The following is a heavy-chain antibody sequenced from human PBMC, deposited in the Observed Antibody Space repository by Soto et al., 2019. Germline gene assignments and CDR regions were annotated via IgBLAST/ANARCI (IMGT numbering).Heavy chain of an antibody. CDR3: ARGDIAAETFFYYYGMDL. Sequence: QLVESGGGLVQPGGYLRLSCAASGFTLNNYWMHWVRQAPGMGLVWVSRINGDATSTSYADSVKGRFTISRDNARNTLYLQMNSLRAEDTALYYCARGDIAAETFFYYYGMDLWGQGTTVTVS. CDR2: INGDATST. V-gene: IGHV3-74*01. J-gene: IGHJ6*02. CDR1: GFTLNNYW. D-gene: IGHD6-13*01.